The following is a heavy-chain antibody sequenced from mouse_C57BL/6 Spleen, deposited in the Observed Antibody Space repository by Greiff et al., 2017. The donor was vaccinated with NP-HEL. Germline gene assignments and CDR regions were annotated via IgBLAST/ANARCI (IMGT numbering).Heavy chain of an antibody. CDR2: ISSGSSTI. J-gene: IGHJ1*03. CDR3: ARMHYGSSRYWYFDV. D-gene: IGHD1-1*01. CDR1: GFTFSDYG. Sequence: EVKLMESGGGLVKPGGSLKLSCAASGFTFSDYGMHWVRQAPEKGLEWVAYISSGSSTIYYADTVKGRFTISRDNAKKTMFLQMTSLRSEDTAMYYCARMHYGSSRYWYFDVWGTGTTVTVSS. V-gene: IGHV5-17*01.